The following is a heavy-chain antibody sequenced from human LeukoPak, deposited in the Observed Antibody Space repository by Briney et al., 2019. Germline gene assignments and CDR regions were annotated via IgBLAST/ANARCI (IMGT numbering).Heavy chain of an antibody. CDR1: GGSISSSRYY. D-gene: IGHD6-19*01. V-gene: IGHV4-39*07. J-gene: IGHJ4*02. CDR3: ARGYSSGWYPFDY. CDR2: IYYSGST. Sequence: PSETLSLTCTVSGGSISSSRYYWGWIRQPPGKGLEWIGSIYYSGSTYYNPSLKSRVTISVDTSKNQFSLKLSSVTAADTAVYYCARGYSSGWYPFDYWGQGTLVTVSS.